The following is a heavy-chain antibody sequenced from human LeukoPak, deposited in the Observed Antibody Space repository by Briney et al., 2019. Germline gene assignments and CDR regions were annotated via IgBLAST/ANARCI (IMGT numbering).Heavy chain of an antibody. CDR2: IYPGDSDT. CDR3: AAGWFGGPYDY. Sequence: GEPLEISCQGSGSRFTAYWIGWVGRVPGRGLKWMSIIYPGDSDTRYSPSFQGRVAISADKSISIAYLQWSSLKASDTAIYYCAAGWFGGPYDYWGQGILVTVSS. V-gene: IGHV5-51*01. D-gene: IGHD3-10*01. J-gene: IGHJ4*02. CDR1: GSRFTAYW.